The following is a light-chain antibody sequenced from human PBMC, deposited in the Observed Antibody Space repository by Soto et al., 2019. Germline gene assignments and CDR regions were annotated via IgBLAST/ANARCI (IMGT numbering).Light chain of an antibody. J-gene: IGKJ1*01. Sequence: EVGSTQSPGTLSLSPGERAIRSCRASQSVSNNYLAWYQQKPGQAPRLLIYGASNRATGIPDRFSGSGSGTDFTLTISRLEPEDFAVYYCQQYGRSGTFGQGTKVDIK. CDR3: QQYGRSGT. CDR1: QSVSNNY. V-gene: IGKV3-20*01. CDR2: GAS.